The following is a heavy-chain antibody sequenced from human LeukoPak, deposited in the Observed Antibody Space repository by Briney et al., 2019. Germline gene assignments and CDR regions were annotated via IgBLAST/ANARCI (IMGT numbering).Heavy chain of an antibody. CDR2: ISSSSYI. CDR1: GFTFSSYS. J-gene: IGHJ4*02. CDR3: ARDCWDYGSGSYCGIDY. D-gene: IGHD3-10*01. Sequence: PGGSLRLSCAASGFTFSSYSMNWVRQAPGKGREWVSSISSSSYIYYADSVKGRFTISRDNAKNSLYLQMNSLRAEDTAVYYCARDCWDYGSGSYCGIDYWGQGNLVTVSS. V-gene: IGHV3-21*01.